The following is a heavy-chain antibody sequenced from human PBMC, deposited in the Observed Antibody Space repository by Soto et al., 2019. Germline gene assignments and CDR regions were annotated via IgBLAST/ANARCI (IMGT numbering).Heavy chain of an antibody. J-gene: IGHJ5*02. Sequence: ASVKVSCKASGYTFTSYYMHWVRQAPGQGLEWMGIINPSGGSTSYTQKFQGRVTMTRATSTSTVYMELSSLRSEDTAAYYCARHAVAGNEAGWLDRWGQGTLVTVSS. CDR3: ARHAVAGNEAGWLDR. CDR1: GYTFTSYY. V-gene: IGHV1-46*01. D-gene: IGHD6-19*01. CDR2: INPSGGST.